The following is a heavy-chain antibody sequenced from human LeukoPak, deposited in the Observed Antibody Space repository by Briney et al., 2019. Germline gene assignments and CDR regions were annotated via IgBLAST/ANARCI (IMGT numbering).Heavy chain of an antibody. J-gene: IGHJ3*02. CDR1: GGSISSSSYY. Sequence: ASETLSLTCTVSGGSISSSSYYWGWIRQPPGKGLEWIGSIYYSGSTYYNPSLKSRVTISVDTSKNQFSLKLSSVTAADTAVYYCARLLYYYDSSGYYYGSGAAFDIWGQGTMVTVSS. D-gene: IGHD3-22*01. V-gene: IGHV4-39*01. CDR2: IYYSGST. CDR3: ARLLYYYDSSGYYYGSGAAFDI.